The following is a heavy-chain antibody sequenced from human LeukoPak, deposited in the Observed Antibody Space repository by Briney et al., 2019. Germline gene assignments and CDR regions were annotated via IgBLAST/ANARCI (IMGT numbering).Heavy chain of an antibody. CDR2: IYYSGST. J-gene: IGHJ4*02. V-gene: IGHV4-59*08. Sequence: PSETLSLTCTVSGGSISSYYWSWIRQPPGKGLEWIGYIYYSGSTNYNPSLKSRVTISVDTSKNQFSLKLSSVTAADTAVYYCARVLDYYGSGVYSFDHWGQGTLVTVSS. CDR3: ARVLDYYGSGVYSFDH. D-gene: IGHD3-10*01. CDR1: GGSISSYY.